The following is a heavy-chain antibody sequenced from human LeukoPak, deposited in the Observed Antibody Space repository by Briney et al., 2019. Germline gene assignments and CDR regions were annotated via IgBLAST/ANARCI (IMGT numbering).Heavy chain of an antibody. CDR3: AREYWGPSFDY. D-gene: IGHD2-15*01. V-gene: IGHV3-74*01. Sequence: GGSLRLSCAASGFTFSNYGMHWVRQAPGKGLVWVSRIANDVTTTSYADSVRGRFTISRDNAKSTLYLQMNSLRAEDTAVYYCAREYWGPSFDYWGQGTLVSVSS. J-gene: IGHJ4*02. CDR1: GFTFSNYG. CDR2: IANDVTTT.